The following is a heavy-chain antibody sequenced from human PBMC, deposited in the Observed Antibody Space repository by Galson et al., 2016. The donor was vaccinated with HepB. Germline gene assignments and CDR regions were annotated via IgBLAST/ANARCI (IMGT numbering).Heavy chain of an antibody. Sequence: SLRLSCAASGFTFSDYYMSWVRQAPGKGLEWVALIWYDGSEEYYADSVKGRFTISRDNSKNTLYLQMNSLRAEDTAVYYCARSISRTNGPPFDYWGQGTLVTVSS. D-gene: IGHD1-20*01. CDR3: ARSISRTNGPPFDY. V-gene: IGHV3-33*08. J-gene: IGHJ4*02. CDR1: GFTFSDYY. CDR2: IWYDGSEE.